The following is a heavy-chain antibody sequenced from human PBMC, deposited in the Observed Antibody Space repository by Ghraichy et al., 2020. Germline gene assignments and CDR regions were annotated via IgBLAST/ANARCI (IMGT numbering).Heavy chain of an antibody. CDR3: ARRWGRSWSHQYYFDY. CDR2: INHSGST. Sequence: SETLSLTCAVYGGSFSGYYWSWIRQPPGKGLEWIGEINHSGSTNYNPSLKSRVTISVDTSKNQFSLKLSSVTAADTAVYYCARRWGRSWSHQYYFDYWGQGTLVTVSS. J-gene: IGHJ4*02. CDR1: GGSFSGYY. V-gene: IGHV4-34*01. D-gene: IGHD6-13*01.